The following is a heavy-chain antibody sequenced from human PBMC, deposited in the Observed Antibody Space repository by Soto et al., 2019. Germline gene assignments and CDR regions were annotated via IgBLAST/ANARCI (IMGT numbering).Heavy chain of an antibody. CDR2: ISSSSSTI. V-gene: IGHV3-48*01. CDR1: GFTFSTYS. CDR3: AREKKPKSNNYGSFAF. J-gene: IGHJ4*02. Sequence: PGGSLRLSCAASGFTFSTYSMNWVRQAPGKGLEWVSYISSSSSTIYYTDSVKGRFTVSRDNAKNSLYLQMSSLRAEDTALYYCAREKKPKSNNYGSFAFWGQGTLVTVSS. D-gene: IGHD5-18*01.